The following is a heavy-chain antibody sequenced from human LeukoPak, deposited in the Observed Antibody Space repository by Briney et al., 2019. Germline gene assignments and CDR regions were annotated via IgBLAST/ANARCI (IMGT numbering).Heavy chain of an antibody. CDR1: GFIFNDYN. J-gene: IGHJ4*02. CDR3: AKVNRAYSSSSSLNFDS. V-gene: IGHV3-43*01. D-gene: IGHD6-6*01. CDR2: ISWDGYTT. Sequence: GVSLRLSCAASGFIFNDYNMHWVRQAPGKGLEWVSLISWDGYTTYYADSVKGRFTISRDNSKNSLYLQMNRLRTEDTALYYCAKVNRAYSSSSSLNFDSWGQGTLVTVSS.